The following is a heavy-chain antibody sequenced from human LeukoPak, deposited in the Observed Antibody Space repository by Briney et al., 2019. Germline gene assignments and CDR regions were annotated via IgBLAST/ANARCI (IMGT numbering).Heavy chain of an antibody. J-gene: IGHJ4*02. CDR1: GFTFSSYS. CDR2: ISSSSSTI. CDR3: ARENVDTAMVRRYYFDH. V-gene: IGHV3-48*01. Sequence: GGSLRLSCAASGFTFSSYSMNWVRQAPGKGLEWVSYISSSSSTIYYADSVKGRFTISRDNAKNSLYLQMNSLRAEDTAVYYCARENVDTAMVRRYYFDHWGQGTLVTVSS. D-gene: IGHD5-18*01.